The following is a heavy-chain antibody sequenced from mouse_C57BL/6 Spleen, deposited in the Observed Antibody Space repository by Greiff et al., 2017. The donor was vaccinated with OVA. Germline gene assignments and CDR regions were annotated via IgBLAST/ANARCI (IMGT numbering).Heavy chain of an antibody. Sequence: VQLQQSGAELVRPGASVTLSCKASGYTFTDYEMPWVKQTPVHGLEWIGAIDPETGGTAYTQKFKGKAILPADKSSSTAYMEIRSLTSEDSAVYYGAGRGGCHYIDYWGQGTTLTVSS. J-gene: IGHJ2*01. CDR3: AGRGGCHYIDY. D-gene: IGHD6-1*01. CDR1: GYTFTDYE. CDR2: IDPETGGT. V-gene: IGHV1-15*01.